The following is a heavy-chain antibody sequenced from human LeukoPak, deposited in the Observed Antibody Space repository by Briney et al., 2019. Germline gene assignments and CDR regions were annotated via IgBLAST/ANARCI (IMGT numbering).Heavy chain of an antibody. Sequence: GGSLRFSCAASGFAFSSYEMNWVRQAPGKGLEWVSYISSSGSTIYYADSVKGRFTISRDNAKNSLYLQMNSLRAEDTGVYYCARDLFGAGDYWGQGTLVTVSS. V-gene: IGHV3-48*03. D-gene: IGHD3-10*02. CDR3: ARDLFGAGDY. CDR2: ISSSGSTI. CDR1: GFAFSSYE. J-gene: IGHJ4*02.